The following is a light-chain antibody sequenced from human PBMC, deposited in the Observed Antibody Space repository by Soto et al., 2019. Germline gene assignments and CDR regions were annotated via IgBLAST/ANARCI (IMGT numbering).Light chain of an antibody. CDR3: SSYTSSTSAV. Sequence: QSVLTQPASVSGSPGQSITISCTGTSSDVGGYNYVSWYQQHPDKAPKLMIYDVSNRPSGVSNRFSGSKSGNTASLTISGLQAEDEADYYCSSYTSSTSAVFGTGTKLTVL. V-gene: IGLV2-14*01. CDR2: DVS. CDR1: SSDVGGYNY. J-gene: IGLJ1*01.